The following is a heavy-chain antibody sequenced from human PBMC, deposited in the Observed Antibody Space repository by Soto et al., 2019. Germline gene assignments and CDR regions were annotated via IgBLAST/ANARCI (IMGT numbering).Heavy chain of an antibody. J-gene: IGHJ5*02. D-gene: IGHD1-26*01. CDR1: VFSFSSNY. Sequence: HPRGPLRLSCAISVFSFSSNYLSWVRQAPGKGLEWVSVHYSGGSTYYADSVQGRFTISRDKSNNTLYLQMRRVRAEDTAVYFCARHRHPRGTVGATSPLDPWGQGTQVTVSS. V-gene: IGHV3-53*01. CDR2: HYSGGST. CDR3: ARHRHPRGTVGATSPLDP.